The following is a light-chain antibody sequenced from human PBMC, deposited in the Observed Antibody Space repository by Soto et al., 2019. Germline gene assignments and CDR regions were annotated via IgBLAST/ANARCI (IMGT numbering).Light chain of an antibody. CDR1: QSISSY. V-gene: IGKV1-39*01. CDR2: AAS. J-gene: IGKJ1*01. Sequence: DIHMTQSPSSLSASVGDRVTITCRASQSISSYLNWYQQKPGKAPKLLIYAASSLQSGVPSRFSGSGSGTDFTLTISSLQPEDFATYYCHQSYSTWTFGQGTKVDI. CDR3: HQSYSTWT.